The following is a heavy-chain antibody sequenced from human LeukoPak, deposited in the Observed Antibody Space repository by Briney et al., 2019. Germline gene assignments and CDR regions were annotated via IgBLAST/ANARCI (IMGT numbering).Heavy chain of an antibody. CDR1: GGTFSSYA. D-gene: IGHD3-10*01. J-gene: IGHJ4*02. V-gene: IGHV1-46*01. CDR2: INSSGGST. Sequence: AASVKVSCKASGGTFSSYAISWVRQAPGQGLEWMGIINSSGGSTSYAQKFQGRVTMTRDTSTSTVYMELSSLRSEDTAVYYCARDHLTGGSGKGGGFDYWGQGTLVTVSS. CDR3: ARDHLTGGSGKGGGFDY.